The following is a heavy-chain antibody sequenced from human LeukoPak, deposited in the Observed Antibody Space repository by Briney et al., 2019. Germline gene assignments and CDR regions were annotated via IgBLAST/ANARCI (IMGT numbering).Heavy chain of an antibody. J-gene: IGHJ4*02. CDR1: GGSISSGGYY. Sequence: SQTLSLTCTVSGGSISSGGYYWSWIRQHPGKGLEWIGYIYYSGSTYYNPSLKSRVTISVDTSKNQFSLKLSSVTAADTAVYYCARHEVLLRYFDWLLPFDYWGQGTLVTVSS. D-gene: IGHD3-9*01. CDR2: IYYSGST. V-gene: IGHV4-31*03. CDR3: ARHEVLLRYFDWLLPFDY.